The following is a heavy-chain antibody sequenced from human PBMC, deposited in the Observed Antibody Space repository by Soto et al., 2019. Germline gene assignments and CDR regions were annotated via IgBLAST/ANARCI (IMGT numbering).Heavy chain of an antibody. Sequence: QLQLQESGPGLVKPSQTLSLTCIVSGVSISSGDDYWSWIRQPPGKGLEWIGYIYSSGSTYCNPYLRSRATISADTSKTQFSLSLTSVTAADTAVYYCARGGGYDYWGQGALVTVSS. CDR1: GVSISSGDDY. CDR2: IYSSGST. J-gene: IGHJ4*02. D-gene: IGHD3-22*01. CDR3: ARGGGYDY. V-gene: IGHV4-30-4*01.